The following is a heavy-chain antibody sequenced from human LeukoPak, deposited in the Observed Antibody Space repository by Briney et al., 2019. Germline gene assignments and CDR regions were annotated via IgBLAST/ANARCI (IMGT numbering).Heavy chain of an antibody. D-gene: IGHD3-9*01. CDR1: GFTFSTYA. CDR2: IWYDGSNK. V-gene: IGHV3-33*08. J-gene: IGHJ4*02. CDR3: ARDAGRYFDWLGY. Sequence: GGSLRLSCAASGFTFSTYAMSWVRQAPGKGLEWVAVIWYDGSNKYYADSVKGRFTISRDNSKNTLYPQMNSLRAEDTAVYYCARDAGRYFDWLGYWGQGTLVTVSS.